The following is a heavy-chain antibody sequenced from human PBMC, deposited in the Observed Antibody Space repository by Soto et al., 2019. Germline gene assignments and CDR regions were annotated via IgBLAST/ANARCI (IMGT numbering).Heavy chain of an antibody. CDR2: VSYTGTT. Sequence: PSETLSLTCTVSGGSINGYYWSWIRQPPGKGLEWIGSVSYTGTTYYSPSLKSRVITSIDTSRNQFSLKLASVTAADTAVYYCARRVTMVRGILITWFDPWGHGTLVTVSS. CDR1: GGSINGYY. V-gene: IGHV4-59*05. D-gene: IGHD3-10*01. J-gene: IGHJ5*02. CDR3: ARRVTMVRGILITWFDP.